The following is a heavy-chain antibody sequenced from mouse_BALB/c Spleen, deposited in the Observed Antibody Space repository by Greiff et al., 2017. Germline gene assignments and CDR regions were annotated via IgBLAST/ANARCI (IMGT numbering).Heavy chain of an antibody. D-gene: IGHD2-4*01. J-gene: IGHJ3*01. CDR3: TRLYYDYDVWFAD. CDR2: IDPETGGT. Sequence: VQLQQSGAELVRPGASVTLSCKASGYTFTGYEMHWVKQTPVHGLEWIGAIDPETGGTAYNQKFKGKATLTADKSSSTAYMELRSLTSEDSAVYYCTRLYYDYDVWFADWGQGTLVTVSA. CDR1: GYTFTGYE. V-gene: IGHV1-15*01.